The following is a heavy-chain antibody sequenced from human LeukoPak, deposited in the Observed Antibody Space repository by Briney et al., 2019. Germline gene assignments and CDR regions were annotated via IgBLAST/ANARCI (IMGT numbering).Heavy chain of an antibody. D-gene: IGHD2-2*02. V-gene: IGHV4-34*01. CDR1: GGSFSGYY. CDR2: INHSGST. J-gene: IGHJ6*03. CDR3: ARVGHCSSTSCYTLGRRYYYYYMDV. Sequence: SSDTLSLTCAVYGGSFSGYYWSWIRQPPGKGLEWIGEINHSGSTKHNPYLKSRVTISVDTSKNQFSLKLSSVTAADTAVYYCARVGHCSSTSCYTLGRRYYYYYMDVWGKGTTVTISS.